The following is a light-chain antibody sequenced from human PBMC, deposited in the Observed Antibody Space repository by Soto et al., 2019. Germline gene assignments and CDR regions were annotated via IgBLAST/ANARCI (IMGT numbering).Light chain of an antibody. J-gene: IGKJ2*01. CDR3: QQYHDSPMNT. V-gene: IGKV1-27*01. CDR2: GAS. CDR1: QGISNY. Sequence: DIPMTQSPSSLSASVGDRVTITCRASQGISNYLAWYQQKPGKVPKLLIYGASNRAAGIPERFSGSASGTEFTLTISRLEPDDSAVYYCQQYHDSPMNTFGQGTKLQIK.